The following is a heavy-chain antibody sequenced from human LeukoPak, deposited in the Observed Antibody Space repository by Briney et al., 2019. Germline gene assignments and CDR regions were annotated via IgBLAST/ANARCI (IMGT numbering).Heavy chain of an antibody. CDR1: GFTFSSYW. D-gene: IGHD3-9*01. CDR2: IKQDGSEK. V-gene: IGHV3-7*04. J-gene: IGHJ3*02. CDR3: ARAQSIISLYYDILTGYSNDAFDI. Sequence: GGSLRLSCAASGFTFSSYWMSWVRQAPGKGLEWVANIKQDGSEKYYVDSVKGRFTISRDNAKNSLYLQMNSLRAEDTAVYYCARAQSIISLYYDILTGYSNDAFDIWGQGTMVAVSS.